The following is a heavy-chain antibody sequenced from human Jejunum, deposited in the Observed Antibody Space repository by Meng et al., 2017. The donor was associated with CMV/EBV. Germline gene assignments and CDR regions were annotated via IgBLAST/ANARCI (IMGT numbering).Heavy chain of an antibody. D-gene: IGHD2-15*01. J-gene: IGHJ4*02. V-gene: IGHV4-30-4*01. CDR2: IFYSAST. Sequence: GCPFSSWIRQSPGKALDHIAYIFYSASTSYNPSLRTRLPISFDKSRTPLSLNLTSVTAADTAVYYCARNSFCSPGTCNVKSGHFDSWGQGTLVTVSS. CDR1: GCPF. CDR3: ARNSFCSPGTCNVKSGHFDS.